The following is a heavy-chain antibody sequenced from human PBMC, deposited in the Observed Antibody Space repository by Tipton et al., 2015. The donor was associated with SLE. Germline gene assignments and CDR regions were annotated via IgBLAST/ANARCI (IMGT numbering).Heavy chain of an antibody. D-gene: IGHD1-26*01. Sequence: TLSLTCTVSGGSISSYYWSWIRQPPGKGLEWIGYIYYSGSTNYNPSLKSRVTISADTSKNQFSLKLSSVTAADTAVYYCARSVGATGDFDYWGQGTLVTVSS. V-gene: IGHV4-59*01. CDR3: ARSVGATGDFDY. CDR1: GGSISSYY. J-gene: IGHJ4*02. CDR2: IYYSGST.